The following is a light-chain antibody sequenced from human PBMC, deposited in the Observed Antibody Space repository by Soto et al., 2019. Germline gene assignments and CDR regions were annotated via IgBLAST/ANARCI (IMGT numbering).Light chain of an antibody. J-gene: IGLJ1*01. CDR1: SSDVGGYNL. CDR3: SSYKSSSTLPYV. V-gene: IGLV2-14*01. Sequence: QSALTQPASVSGSPGQSITISCTGTSSDVGGYNLVSWYQQYPDKPPKLMIFDVNTRPSGVSNRFSGSKSGNTASLTISGLQAEDEADYYCSSYKSSSTLPYVFGTGTKVTVL. CDR2: DVN.